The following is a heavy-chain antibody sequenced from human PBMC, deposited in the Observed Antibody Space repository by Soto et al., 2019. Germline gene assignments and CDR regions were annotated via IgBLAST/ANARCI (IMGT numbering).Heavy chain of an antibody. D-gene: IGHD6-13*01. Sequence: EVQLVESGGGLVQPGRSLRLSCAASGFTFDDYAMHWVQQPPGKGLEWVSGITWNSGIIGYADSVKGRFTISRDNAKNSLYLQMNSLRPEDTALYYCAKDQGYSTSYYGYVDLWGRGTLVTVSS. CDR1: GFTFDDYA. CDR3: AKDQGYSTSYYGYVDL. CDR2: ITWNSGII. J-gene: IGHJ2*01. V-gene: IGHV3-9*01.